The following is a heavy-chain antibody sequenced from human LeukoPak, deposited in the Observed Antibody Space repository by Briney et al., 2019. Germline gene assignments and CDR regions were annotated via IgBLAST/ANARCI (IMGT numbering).Heavy chain of an antibody. V-gene: IGHV3-33*01. CDR3: ARRGWLTVRAYYYYMDV. CDR2: IWYDGSNK. D-gene: IGHD3-22*01. CDR1: GFTFSSYG. Sequence: GGSLRLSCAASGFTFSSYGMHWVRQAPGKGLEWVAVIWYDGSNKYYADSVKGRFTISRDNSKNTLYLQMNGLRAEDTAVYYCARRGWLTVRAYYYYMDVWGKGTTVTVSS. J-gene: IGHJ6*03.